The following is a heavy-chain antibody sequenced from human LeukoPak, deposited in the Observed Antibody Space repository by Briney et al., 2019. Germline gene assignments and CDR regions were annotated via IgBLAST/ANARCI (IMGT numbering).Heavy chain of an antibody. CDR1: GYTFTSYG. CDR2: ISAYNGNT. D-gene: IGHD3-10*01. J-gene: IGHJ6*04. CDR3: TRDRYYYGSGSSDLYYYGMDV. Sequence: ASVKVSCKASGYTFTSYGISWVRQAPGQGLEWMGWISAYNGNTNHAQKLQGRVTMTTDTSTSTAYMELRSLRSDDTAVYYCTRDRYYYGSGSSDLYYYGMDVWGKGTTVTVSS. V-gene: IGHV1-18*04.